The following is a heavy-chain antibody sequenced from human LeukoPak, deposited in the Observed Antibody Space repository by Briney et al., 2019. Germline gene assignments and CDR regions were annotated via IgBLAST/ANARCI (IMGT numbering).Heavy chain of an antibody. CDR1: GFTFSSYD. J-gene: IGHJ4*02. Sequence: PGGSLRLSCAASGFTFSSYDMHWVRQATGIGLEWVSAIGTAGDTYYPGSVKGRFTISRENAKNSLYLQMNSLRAGDTAVYYCARAVAGSNSFDYWGQGTLVTVFS. V-gene: IGHV3-13*04. CDR2: IGTAGDT. CDR3: ARAVAGSNSFDY. D-gene: IGHD6-19*01.